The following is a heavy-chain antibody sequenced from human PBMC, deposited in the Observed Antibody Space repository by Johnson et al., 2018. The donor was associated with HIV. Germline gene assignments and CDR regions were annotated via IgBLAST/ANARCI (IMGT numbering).Heavy chain of an antibody. Sequence: QVQLVESGGGVVQPGRSLRLSCAASGFTISSYGMHWVRQAPGKGLEWVAVISYDGSNKYYADSVKGRFTISRDNSKNTLYLQMNSLRAEDTAVYYCARDLLIAYCGGDCWDAFDIWGQGTMVTVSS. J-gene: IGHJ3*02. CDR1: GFTISSYG. CDR3: ARDLLIAYCGGDCWDAFDI. V-gene: IGHV3-30*03. CDR2: ISYDGSNK. D-gene: IGHD2-21*02.